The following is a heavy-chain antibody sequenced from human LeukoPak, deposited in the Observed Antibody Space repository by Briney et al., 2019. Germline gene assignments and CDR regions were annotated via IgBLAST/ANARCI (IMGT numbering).Heavy chain of an antibody. V-gene: IGHV3-21*01. CDR2: ISSSSSYI. D-gene: IGHD3-10*01. J-gene: IGHJ6*03. CDR3: ARGMVRGDPSYYYYMDV. Sequence: PGGSLRLSCAASGFTVSSNYMSWVRQAPGKGLEWVSSISSSSSYIYYADSVKGRFTISRDNAKNSLYLQMNSPRAEDTAVYYCARGMVRGDPSYYYYMDVWGKGTTVTVSS. CDR1: GFTVSSNY.